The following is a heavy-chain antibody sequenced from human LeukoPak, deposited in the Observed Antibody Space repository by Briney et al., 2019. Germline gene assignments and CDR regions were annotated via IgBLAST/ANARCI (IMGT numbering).Heavy chain of an antibody. CDR1: GLTFSSYW. D-gene: IGHD3-16*01. V-gene: IGHV3-7*03. J-gene: IGHJ4*02. CDR2: IKQDGSEK. Sequence: GGYLRRSCAASGLTFSSYWMSWVRQAPGKGLEWVANIKQDGSEKYYVDSVKGRFTISRDNAKNSLYLQMNSLRAEDTAVYYCARGPEGAPWVDYWGQGTLVTVSS. CDR3: ARGPEGAPWVDY.